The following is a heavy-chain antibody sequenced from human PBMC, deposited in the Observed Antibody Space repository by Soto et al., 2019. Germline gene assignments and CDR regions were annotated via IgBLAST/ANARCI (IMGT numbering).Heavy chain of an antibody. D-gene: IGHD3-10*01. V-gene: IGHV4-31*03. J-gene: IGHJ5*02. CDR2: IYYSGST. CDR1: GGSISSGGYY. CDR3: ARGVYGENWFDP. Sequence: QVQLQESGPGLVKPSQTLSLTCTVSGGSISSGGYYWSWIRQHPGKGLEWIGYIYYSGSTYYNPSLKSRVTISVDTSKNQFSLKLSSGTAADTAVYYCARGVYGENWFDPWGQGTLVTVSS.